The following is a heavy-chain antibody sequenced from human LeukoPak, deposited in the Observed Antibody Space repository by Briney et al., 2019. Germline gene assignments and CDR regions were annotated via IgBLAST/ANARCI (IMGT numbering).Heavy chain of an antibody. CDR3: SRENNDYGVKKDFDY. CDR1: GDSYRRCHYF. V-gene: IGHV4-30-4*01. CDR2: IHYSGNT. D-gene: IGHD4-23*01. J-gene: IGHJ4*02. Sequence: PSQTLSLICSLSGDSYRRCHYFWSWIRQPPGKGLEWIGHIHYSGNTYYNPSLKSRVSISVDTSKNQFSLKLSSVTAADTAVYYCSRENNDYGVKKDFDYWGQGTLVTVSS.